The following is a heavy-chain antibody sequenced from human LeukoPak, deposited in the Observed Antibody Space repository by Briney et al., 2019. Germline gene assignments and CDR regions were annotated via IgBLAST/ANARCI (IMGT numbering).Heavy chain of an antibody. J-gene: IGHJ3*02. CDR1: GGSISSYY. Sequence: SETLSLTCTVSGGSISSYYWSWIRQPPGKGLEWIGYIYYSGSTNYNPSLKSRVTIPVDTSKNQFSLKLSSVTAADTAVYYCARPRGYSYNDAFDIWGQGTMVTVSS. V-gene: IGHV4-59*01. CDR3: ARPRGYSYNDAFDI. D-gene: IGHD5-18*01. CDR2: IYYSGST.